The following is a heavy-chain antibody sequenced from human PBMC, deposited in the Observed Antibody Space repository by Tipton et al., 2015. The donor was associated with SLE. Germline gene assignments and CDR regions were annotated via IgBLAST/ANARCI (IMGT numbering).Heavy chain of an antibody. Sequence: LRLSCAVSGDSITSGYYWGWIRQPPGKGLEWIGSVYHRMSTYYNPSLKSRVTISIDTTKNQFSLKMTSVTAADTAIYYCVRDPLRDYIQRKDWYFDLWGRGTQVTVSS. J-gene: IGHJ2*01. CDR1: GDSITSGYY. CDR3: VRDPLRDYIQRKDWYFDL. D-gene: IGHD4-11*01. V-gene: IGHV4-38-2*02. CDR2: VYHRMST.